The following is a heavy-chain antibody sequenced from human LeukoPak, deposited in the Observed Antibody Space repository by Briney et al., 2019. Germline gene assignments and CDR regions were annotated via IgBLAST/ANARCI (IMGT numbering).Heavy chain of an antibody. J-gene: IGHJ3*02. D-gene: IGHD6-13*01. Sequence: ASVKVSCKASGYTFTSYGISWVRQAPGQGLEWMGWISAYNGNTNYAQKLQGRVTMTTDTSTSTAYMELRSPRSDDTAVYYCARDWSRAAAGTVVVDAFDIWGQGTMVTVSS. CDR3: ARDWSRAAAGTVVVDAFDI. CDR1: GYTFTSYG. V-gene: IGHV1-18*01. CDR2: ISAYNGNT.